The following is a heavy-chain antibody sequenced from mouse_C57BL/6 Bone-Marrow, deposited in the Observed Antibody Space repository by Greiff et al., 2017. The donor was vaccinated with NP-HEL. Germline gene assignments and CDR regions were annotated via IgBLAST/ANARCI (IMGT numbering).Heavy chain of an antibody. CDR3: ARWPTVVATYYAMDY. CDR1: GYTFTSYG. Sequence: QVHVKQSGAELARPGASVKLSCKASGYTFTSYGISWVKQRTGQGLEWIGEIYPRSGNTYYNEKFKGKATLTADKSSSTAYMELRSLTSEDSAVYFCARWPTVVATYYAMDYWGQGTSVTVSS. D-gene: IGHD1-1*01. J-gene: IGHJ4*01. CDR2: IYPRSGNT. V-gene: IGHV1-81*01.